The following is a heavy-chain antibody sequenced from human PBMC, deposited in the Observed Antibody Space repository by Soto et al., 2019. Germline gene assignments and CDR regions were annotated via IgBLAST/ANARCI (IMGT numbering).Heavy chain of an antibody. V-gene: IGHV5-51*01. D-gene: IGHD3-10*01. CDR1: GYSFTSYW. J-gene: IGHJ6*02. CDR2: IYPGDSDT. Sequence: HGESLKISCKGSGYSFTSYWIGWVRQMPGKGLEWMGIIYPGDSDTRYSPSFQGQVTISADKSISTAYLQWSSLKASDTAMYYCARRQYYGSGSYYPIYYYGMDVWGQGTTVTV. CDR3: ARRQYYGSGSYYPIYYYGMDV.